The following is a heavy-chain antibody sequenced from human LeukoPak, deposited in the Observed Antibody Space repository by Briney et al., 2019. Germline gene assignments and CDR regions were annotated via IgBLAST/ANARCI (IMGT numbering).Heavy chain of an antibody. D-gene: IGHD1-26*01. CDR2: IYYSGST. V-gene: IGHV4-39*07. CDR3: ARVGATTFDY. CDR1: GGSISSSSYY. Sequence: TXETLSXXCTVSGGSISSSSYYWGWIRQPPGKGLEWIGSIYYSGSTYYNPSLKSRVTISVDTSKNQFSLKLSAVTAADTAVYYCARVGATTFDYWGQGTLVTVSS. J-gene: IGHJ4*02.